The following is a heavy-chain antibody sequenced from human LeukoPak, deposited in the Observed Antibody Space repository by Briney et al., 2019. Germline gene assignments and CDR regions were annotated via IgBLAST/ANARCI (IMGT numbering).Heavy chain of an antibody. CDR1: GYSFNSQG. CDR2: INPSGGST. CDR3: ARTGTTWGPYDY. J-gene: IGHJ4*02. D-gene: IGHD1-7*01. V-gene: IGHV1-46*02. Sequence: ASVEVSCKASGYSFNSQGMNWVRQAPGQGLEWMGIINPSGGSTSYAQKFQGRVTMTRDMSTSTVYMELSSLRSEDTAVYYCARTGTTWGPYDYWGQGTLVTVSS.